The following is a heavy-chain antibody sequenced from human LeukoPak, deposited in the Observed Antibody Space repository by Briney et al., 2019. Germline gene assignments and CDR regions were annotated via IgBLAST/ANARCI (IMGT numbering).Heavy chain of an antibody. D-gene: IGHD3-22*01. Sequence: SETLSLTCAVYGGSFSGYYWSWIRQPPGKGLEWIGEINHSGSTNYNSSLKSRVTISVDTSKNQFSLKLRSMTAADTAVYYCARVSYDSSGYYFDFDYWGQGTLVTVSS. CDR2: INHSGST. CDR1: GGSFSGYY. CDR3: ARVSYDSSGYYFDFDY. J-gene: IGHJ4*02. V-gene: IGHV4-34*01.